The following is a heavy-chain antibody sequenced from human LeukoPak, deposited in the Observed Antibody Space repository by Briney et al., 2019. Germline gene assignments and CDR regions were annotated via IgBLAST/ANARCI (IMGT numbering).Heavy chain of an antibody. Sequence: ASVTVSCKASGYTFTGYYMHWVRQAPGQGLEWMGWINPNSGGTNYAQKFQGRVTMTRDTSISTAYMELSRLRSEDTAVYYCARVEWSGRSSWWNYFDYWGQGTLVTVSS. CDR3: ARVEWSGRSSWWNYFDY. V-gene: IGHV1-2*02. CDR1: GYTFTGYY. CDR2: INPNSGGT. J-gene: IGHJ4*02. D-gene: IGHD6-13*01.